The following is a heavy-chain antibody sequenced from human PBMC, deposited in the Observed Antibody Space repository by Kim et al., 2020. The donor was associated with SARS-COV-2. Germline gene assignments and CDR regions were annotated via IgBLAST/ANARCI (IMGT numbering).Heavy chain of an antibody. CDR2: IFYTGTT. CDR3: ARLLKLTLRTPLDI. V-gene: IGHV4-39*01. Sequence: SETLSLTCTVSGGSISGSDYYWGWIRQPPGKGLEWIGSIFYTGTTYYNPSLRRRVTISVDTSKNQFSLRLSSVTAADTAVYYCARLLKLTLRTPLDIWAQGRMVSVST. D-gene: IGHD1-7*01. CDR1: GGSISGSDYY. J-gene: IGHJ3*02.